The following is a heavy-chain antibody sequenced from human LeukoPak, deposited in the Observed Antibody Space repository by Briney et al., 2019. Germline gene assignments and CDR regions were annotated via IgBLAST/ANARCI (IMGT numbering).Heavy chain of an antibody. V-gene: IGHV3-30*02. J-gene: IGHJ4*02. CDR2: IRSDGCNK. D-gene: IGHD1-26*01. CDR3: ARGIVGATRVRYYFDY. Sequence: GWSLRLSXAASGFTFSSHGMHWVRQAPATGLEWVAFIRSDGCNKYYAVSVKGRFTISRDNSKNTLYLQMNGLRAEDTAVYYCARGIVGATRVRYYFDYWGQGTLVTVSS. CDR1: GFTFSSHG.